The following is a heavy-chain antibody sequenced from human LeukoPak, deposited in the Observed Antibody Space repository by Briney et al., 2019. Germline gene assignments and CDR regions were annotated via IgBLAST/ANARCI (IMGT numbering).Heavy chain of an antibody. CDR2: INPNSGGT. Sequence: ASLKVSCKASGYTFTGYYMHWARHAPGQGLEWMGRINPNSGGTNYAQKCQGRVTMTRDTSISTAYMELSRLRSDDTALYYCARDRNSYMDVWGKGTTVTVSS. V-gene: IGHV1-2*06. J-gene: IGHJ6*03. CDR3: ARDRNSYMDV. D-gene: IGHD4-23*01. CDR1: GYTFTGYY.